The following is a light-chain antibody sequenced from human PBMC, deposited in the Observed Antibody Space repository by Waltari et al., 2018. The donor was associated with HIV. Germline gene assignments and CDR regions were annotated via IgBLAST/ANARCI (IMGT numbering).Light chain of an antibody. Sequence: QSALTQPASVSGSPGQSITISCTGTSSDVGGYNYVSWYQQHPGKAPKLMIYEVSNRPSGISNRFSGSKSGKTASLTISGLQAEDEADYYCSSYTTSSALVFGGGTNLTVL. J-gene: IGLJ2*01. V-gene: IGLV2-14*01. CDR1: SSDVGGYNY. CDR2: EVS. CDR3: SSYTTSSALV.